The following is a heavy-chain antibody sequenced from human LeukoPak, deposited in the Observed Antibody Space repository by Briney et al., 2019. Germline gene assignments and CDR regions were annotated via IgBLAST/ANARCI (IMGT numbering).Heavy chain of an antibody. CDR2: IYSDGTT. Sequence: PSETLSLTCSVSGASTTSYYWNWIRQAPGKGLEWIGYIYSDGTTSYSPSLRSRVTISIDTFRNQFSLKLSSVTAADAAVYYCAREGASSSFDYWGQGTLVTVSS. J-gene: IGHJ4*02. CDR1: GASTTSYY. D-gene: IGHD6-13*01. CDR3: AREGASSSFDY. V-gene: IGHV4-59*01.